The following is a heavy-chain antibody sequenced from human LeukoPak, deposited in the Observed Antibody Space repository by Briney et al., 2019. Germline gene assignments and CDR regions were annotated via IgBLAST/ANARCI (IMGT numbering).Heavy chain of an antibody. V-gene: IGHV4-38-2*01. J-gene: IGHJ5*02. CDR3: ARLGSSWNNWFDR. CDR1: GYSISRGYF. CDR2: IYQSGST. D-gene: IGHD6-13*01. Sequence: SETLSLTCVVSGYSISRGYFWGWIRQPPGKGLEWIGSIYQSGSTYYNPSLKSRVTISVDTSNNHFSLKLSSVTAADTAVYYCARLGSSWNNWFDRWGQGTLVTVSS.